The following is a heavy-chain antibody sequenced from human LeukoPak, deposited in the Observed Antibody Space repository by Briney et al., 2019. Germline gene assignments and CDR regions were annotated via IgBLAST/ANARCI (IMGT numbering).Heavy chain of an antibody. CDR2: IYHSGST. J-gene: IGHJ4*02. Sequence: KPSETLSLTCAVSGYSISSGYYWGWIRQPPGKGLEWIGSIYHSGSTYYNPSLKSRVTISVDTFKNQFSLKLSSVTAADTAVYYCARAAYGSGSYDVDYWGQGTLVTVSS. CDR3: ARAAYGSGSYDVDY. D-gene: IGHD3-10*01. V-gene: IGHV4-38-2*01. CDR1: GYSISSGYY.